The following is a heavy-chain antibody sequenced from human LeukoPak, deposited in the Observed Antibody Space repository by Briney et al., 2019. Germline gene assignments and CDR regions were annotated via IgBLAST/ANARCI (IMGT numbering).Heavy chain of an antibody. J-gene: IGHJ4*02. Sequence: GGSLRLSCEASGFIVSNYGMPWVRQAPGKGLEWLALIWYDGQTKFYADSVKGRFTISRDNSANTLFLHMTSLRVEDTAVYYCAREWGRIAVAGGPGYWGQGALVTVSS. D-gene: IGHD6-19*01. CDR2: IWYDGQTK. V-gene: IGHV3-33*02. CDR3: AREWGRIAVAGGPGY. CDR1: GFIVSNYG.